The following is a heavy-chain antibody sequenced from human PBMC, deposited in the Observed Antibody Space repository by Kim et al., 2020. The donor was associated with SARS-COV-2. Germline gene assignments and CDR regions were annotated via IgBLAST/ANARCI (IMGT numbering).Heavy chain of an antibody. CDR2: IKSKTDGGTT. V-gene: IGHV3-15*01. Sequence: GGSLRLSCAASGFTFSNAWMSWVRQAPGKGLEWVGRIKSKTDGGTTDYAAPVKGRFTISRDDSKNTLYLQMNSLKTEDTAVYYCTTGQYSSSSGPEDFDLWGRGTLVTVSS. CDR3: TTGQYSSSSGPEDFDL. J-gene: IGHJ2*01. CDR1: GFTFSNAW. D-gene: IGHD6-6*01.